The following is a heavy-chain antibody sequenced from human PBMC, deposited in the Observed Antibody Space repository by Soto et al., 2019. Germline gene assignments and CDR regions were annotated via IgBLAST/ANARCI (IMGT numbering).Heavy chain of an antibody. V-gene: IGHV4-34*01. CDR2: INHSGST. Sequence: PSETLSLTCAVYGGSFSGYYWSWIRQPPGKGLEWIGEINHSGSTNYNPSLKSLVTISVDTSKNQFSLKLSSVTAADTAVYYCARGIIRDDILTGYSYDYWGQGTLVTVSS. CDR1: GGSFSGYY. D-gene: IGHD3-9*01. J-gene: IGHJ4*02. CDR3: ARGIIRDDILTGYSYDY.